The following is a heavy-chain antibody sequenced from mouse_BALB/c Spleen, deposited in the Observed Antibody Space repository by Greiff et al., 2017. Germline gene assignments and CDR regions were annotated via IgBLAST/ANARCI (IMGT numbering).Heavy chain of an antibody. J-gene: IGHJ1*01. CDR1: GYAFTNYW. D-gene: IGHD1-2*01. Sequence: VQLQESGAELVRPGTSVKISCKASGYAFTNYWLGWVKQRPGHGLEWIGDIYPGSGNTYYNEKFKGKATLTADKSSSTAYMQLSSLTSEDSAVYFCARGGTTAPHWYFDVWGAGTTVTVSS. V-gene: IGHV1-63*01. CDR2: IYPGSGNT. CDR3: ARGGTTAPHWYFDV.